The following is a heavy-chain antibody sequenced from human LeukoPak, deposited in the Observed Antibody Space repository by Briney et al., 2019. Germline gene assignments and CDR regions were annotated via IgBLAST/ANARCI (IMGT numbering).Heavy chain of an antibody. CDR3: ARHIVILLARNYYFDY. CDR1: GYTFTTYG. Sequence: ASVKVSCKASGYTFTTYGISWVRQAPGQGLEWMGWIGYSANTNYAQKFQGRITLTTDTSTSTAYMEVRSLRSDDTAVYYCARHIVILLARNYYFDYWGQGTLVTVSS. D-gene: IGHD2-21*01. CDR2: IGYSANT. V-gene: IGHV1-18*01. J-gene: IGHJ4*02.